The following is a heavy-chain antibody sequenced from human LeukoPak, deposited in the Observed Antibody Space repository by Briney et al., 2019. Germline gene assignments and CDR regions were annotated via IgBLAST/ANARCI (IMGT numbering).Heavy chain of an antibody. Sequence: GGSLRLSCAASGFTFGTYAMSWVRQAPGKGLEWVSTIDNSGGYTYYGDSVKGRFTISRDNSKNTLFLQMNSLRAEDTAVYYCARDNYYDSSGYYDYWGQGTLVTVSS. D-gene: IGHD3-22*01. CDR1: GFTFGTYA. V-gene: IGHV3-23*01. CDR2: IDNSGGYT. J-gene: IGHJ4*02. CDR3: ARDNYYDSSGYYDY.